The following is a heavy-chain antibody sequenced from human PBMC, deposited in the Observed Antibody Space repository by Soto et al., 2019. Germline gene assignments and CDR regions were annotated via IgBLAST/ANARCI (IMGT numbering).Heavy chain of an antibody. J-gene: IGHJ4*02. Sequence: ASVKVSCKASGYSLTSYGISWVRQAPGQGLEWMGWISGHDGNTKYTQKLQGRVTVTTDTSTSTAYMDLRSLRSDDTAVYYCAREYCSSASCYGPDFWGQGTLVTVSS. V-gene: IGHV1-18*01. CDR1: GYSLTSYG. CDR3: AREYCSSASCYGPDF. CDR2: ISGHDGNT. D-gene: IGHD2-2*01.